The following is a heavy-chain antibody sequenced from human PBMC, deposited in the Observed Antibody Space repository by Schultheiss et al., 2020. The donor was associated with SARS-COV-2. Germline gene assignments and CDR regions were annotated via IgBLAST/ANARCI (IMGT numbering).Heavy chain of an antibody. CDR2: IYNSGST. CDR3: ASGGDYAAVDV. V-gene: IGHV4-59*01. Sequence: SQTLSLTCTVSGGSISSYYWSWIRQPPGKGLEWIGYIYNSGSTNYNPSLKSRVTISVDTSKNQFSLKLSSVTAADTAVYYCASGGDYAAVDVWGKGTTVTVSS. D-gene: IGHD4-17*01. J-gene: IGHJ6*04. CDR1: GGSISSYY.